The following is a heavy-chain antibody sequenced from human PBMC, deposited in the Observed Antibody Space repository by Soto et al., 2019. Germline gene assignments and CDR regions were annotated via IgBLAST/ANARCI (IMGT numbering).Heavy chain of an antibody. CDR3: ARVSEMGTATKGYYSYMDV. CDR2: INPILNIA. V-gene: IGHV1-69*02. J-gene: IGHJ6*03. CDR1: GGTFSNYT. Sequence: QVQLVQSGAEVKKPGSSVKVSCKASGGTFSNYTISWVRQAPGQGLEWMGRINPILNIANYAQKFQGRVTITADKSTTQTYIELSSLRAEDTALYYGARVSEMGTATKGYYSYMDVWGKGTTVTVPS. D-gene: IGHD4-17*01.